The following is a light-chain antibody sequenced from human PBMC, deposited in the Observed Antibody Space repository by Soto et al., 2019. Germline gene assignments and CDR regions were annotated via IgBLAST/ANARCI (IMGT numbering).Light chain of an antibody. V-gene: IGLV2-14*01. Sequence: QSALTQPASVSGSPGQTITIPCTGTSSDVSRYNYVSWYQQHPGKAPKLMIYAVTNRPSGVSNRFSGSKSGSTASLTISRLQAEDEADYYCSSYTTSSTWVFGGGTKLTVL. J-gene: IGLJ3*02. CDR1: SSDVSRYNY. CDR2: AVT. CDR3: SSYTTSSTWV.